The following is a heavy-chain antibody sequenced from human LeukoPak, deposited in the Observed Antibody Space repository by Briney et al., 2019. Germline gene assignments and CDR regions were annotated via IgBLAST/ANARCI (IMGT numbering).Heavy chain of an antibody. V-gene: IGHV1-69*04. CDR2: IIPILGIA. Sequence: SVKVSCKASGGTFSSYTISWVRQAPGQGLEWMGRIIPILGIANYAQKFQGRVTITADKSTSTAYMELSSLRSGDTAVYYCARDLPYSVRWSILDYWGQGTLVTVSS. J-gene: IGHJ4*02. CDR3: ARDLPYSVRWSILDY. D-gene: IGHD2-21*01. CDR1: GGTFSSYT.